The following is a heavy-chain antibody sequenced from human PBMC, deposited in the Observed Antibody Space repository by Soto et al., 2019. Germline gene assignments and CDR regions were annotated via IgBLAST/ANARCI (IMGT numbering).Heavy chain of an antibody. V-gene: IGHV1-18*01. Sequence: QVRLVQSGPEVKKPGASVRVSCKASGYTFANYGITWVRQTSGQGLEWLGWISGYNINTLYAQKFEGRVTLTTDKSTSTVSMELRSLKSDDTAIYFCARERRWEPLLYWGQGTLVTVSS. D-gene: IGHD1-26*01. CDR3: ARERRWEPLLY. CDR1: GYTFANYG. CDR2: ISGYNINT. J-gene: IGHJ4*02.